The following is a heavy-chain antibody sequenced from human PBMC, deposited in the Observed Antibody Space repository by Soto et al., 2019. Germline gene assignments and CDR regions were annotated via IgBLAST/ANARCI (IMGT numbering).Heavy chain of an antibody. D-gene: IGHD3-10*01. Sequence: SETLSLTCAVSGVSLTSGNWWTGVRQSPQRGLEYIGEIFHDGTANYYPSFERRVAMSVDTSRNQFSLKLTSVTAADTAVYFCARLVYDTRLNYMYSDFWGPGNLVTVSS. CDR3: ARLVYDTRLNYMYSDF. V-gene: IGHV4-4*02. J-gene: IGHJ4*02. CDR1: GVSLTSGNW. CDR2: IFHDGTA.